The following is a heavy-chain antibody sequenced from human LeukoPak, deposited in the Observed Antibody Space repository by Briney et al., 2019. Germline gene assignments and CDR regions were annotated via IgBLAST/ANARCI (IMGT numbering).Heavy chain of an antibody. D-gene: IGHD3-9*01. Sequence: GASVKVSCKASGYTFTRYGISWVRQAPGRGLEWMGWMSGYNGNTKYAQKLQGRVTMITDTSTSTAYMEVRSLRSDDTAVYYCATDRAYYDILTGFNWFDPWGQGTLVTVSS. J-gene: IGHJ5*02. CDR2: MSGYNGNT. CDR1: GYTFTRYG. V-gene: IGHV1-18*01. CDR3: ATDRAYYDILTGFNWFDP.